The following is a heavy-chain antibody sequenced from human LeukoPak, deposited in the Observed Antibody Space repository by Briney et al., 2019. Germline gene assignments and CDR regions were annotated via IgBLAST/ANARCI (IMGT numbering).Heavy chain of an antibody. D-gene: IGHD1-26*01. Sequence: GGSLRLSCAASGFTFSSYGMHWVRQAPGKGLEWVAVISYDGSNKYYADSVKGRFTISRDNSKNTLYLQMNSLRAEDTAVYYCAKASGSYYFDYWGQGTLVTVSS. CDR2: ISYDGSNK. V-gene: IGHV3-30*18. J-gene: IGHJ4*02. CDR3: AKASGSYYFDY. CDR1: GFTFSSYG.